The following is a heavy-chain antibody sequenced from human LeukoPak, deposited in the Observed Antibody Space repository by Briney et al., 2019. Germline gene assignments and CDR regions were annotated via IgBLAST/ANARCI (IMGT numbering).Heavy chain of an antibody. CDR3: AKDPESITIFGVASDV. D-gene: IGHD3-3*01. J-gene: IGHJ6*04. V-gene: IGHV3-23*01. CDR1: GGSFSGYY. CDR2: ISGSGGST. Sequence: SSETLSLTCAVYGGSFSGYYWSWIRQPPGKGLEWVSAISGSGGSTYYADSVKGRFTISRDNSKNTLYLQMNSLRAEDTAVYYCAKDPESITIFGVASDVWGKGTTVTVSS.